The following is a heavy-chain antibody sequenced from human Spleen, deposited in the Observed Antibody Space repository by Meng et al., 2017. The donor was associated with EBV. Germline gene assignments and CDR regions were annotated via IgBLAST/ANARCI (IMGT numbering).Heavy chain of an antibody. CDR1: GYNFPTYG. J-gene: IGHJ4*02. V-gene: IGHV7-4-1*02. D-gene: IGHD4-17*01. Sequence: QVHLVQSRPDVKKPGASVKVSCESSGYNFPTYGIIWARQAPGQGLEWMGWINTNTGYPTYAQGFTGRFVFSLDTSVSTAYLQISSLKAEDTALYYCAIIGEDYGDTNYWGQGTLVTVSS. CDR3: AIIGEDYGDTNY. CDR2: INTNTGYP.